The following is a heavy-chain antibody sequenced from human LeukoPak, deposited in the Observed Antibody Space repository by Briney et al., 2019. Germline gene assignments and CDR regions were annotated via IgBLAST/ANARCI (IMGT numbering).Heavy chain of an antibody. CDR1: GGSFSGYY. J-gene: IGHJ4*02. CDR2: INHSGST. CDR3: ASFGYDSSPWGMDY. D-gene: IGHD3-22*01. Sequence: PSETLSLTCAVYGGSFSGYYWSWIRQPPGEGLEWVGEINHSGSTNYNPSLKSRVTISVDTSKNQFSLKLSSVTAADTAVYYCASFGYDSSPWGMDYWGQGTLVTVSS. V-gene: IGHV4-34*01.